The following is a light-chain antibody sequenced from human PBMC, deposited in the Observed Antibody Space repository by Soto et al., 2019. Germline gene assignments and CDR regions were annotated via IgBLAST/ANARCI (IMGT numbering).Light chain of an antibody. V-gene: IGKV3-20*01. J-gene: IGKJ5*01. CDR2: GVS. CDR3: QQYGSSPNA. CDR1: QSVSSSY. Sequence: EIVLTQSPGTLSLSPGERATLSCRASQSVSSSYLAWYQQKPGQAPRLLIYGVSSRATGIPDRFSGSGSGTDFTLTISRLEPEDFAVYYCQQYGSSPNAFGQGTRLEIK.